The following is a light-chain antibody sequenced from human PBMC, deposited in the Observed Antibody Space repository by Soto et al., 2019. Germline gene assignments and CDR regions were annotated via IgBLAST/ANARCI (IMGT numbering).Light chain of an antibody. CDR1: QNISKF. Sequence: DIQMTQSPSSLSASVGDKVTITCQTSQNISKFLSWYQQRPGKVPHLLISDASNLEPGVPSRFSGHGSVTHFTLMINNLQPEDSATYFCHHYDDLPYTFGQGT. V-gene: IGKV1-33*01. CDR2: DAS. CDR3: HHYDDLPYT. J-gene: IGKJ2*01.